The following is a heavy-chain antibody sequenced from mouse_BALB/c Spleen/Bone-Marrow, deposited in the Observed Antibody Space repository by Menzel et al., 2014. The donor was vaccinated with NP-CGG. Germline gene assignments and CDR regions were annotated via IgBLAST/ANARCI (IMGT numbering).Heavy chain of an antibody. D-gene: IGHD3-2*01. J-gene: IGHJ2*01. Sequence: QVQLQQPGAELVKPGASVKLSCKTSGYTFTSYWIQWVKQRPGQGLGWIGGIFPGTGTTYYNEKFKGKATLTIDTSSSTAYMQLSSLTSEDSAVYFCASRDSSGYVPDYWGQGTTLTVSS. CDR3: ASRDSSGYVPDY. CDR2: IFPGTGTT. CDR1: GYTFTSYW. V-gene: IGHV1S132*01.